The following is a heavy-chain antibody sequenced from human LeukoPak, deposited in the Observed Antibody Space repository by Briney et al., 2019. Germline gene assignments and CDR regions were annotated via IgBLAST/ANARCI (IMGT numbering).Heavy chain of an antibody. J-gene: IGHJ4*02. V-gene: IGHV4-59*01. D-gene: IGHD4-23*01. CDR1: GRSISSYY. CDR2: IYYTGST. CDR3: ARDDYGGNALGY. Sequence: SETLSLTCTVSGRSISSYYWTWIRQPPGKGLEWIGYIYYTGSTNYNPSLKSRVTISINTSKNQFSLKLSSVTAADTAVYYCARDDYGGNALGYWGQGTLVTVSS.